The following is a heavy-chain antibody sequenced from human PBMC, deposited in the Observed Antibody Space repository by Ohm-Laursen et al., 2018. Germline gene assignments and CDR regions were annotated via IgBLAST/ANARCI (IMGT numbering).Heavy chain of an antibody. CDR2: AYRGSN. CDR1: GDSVSNNDVA. V-gene: IGHV6-1*01. Sequence: SDTLSLTCAISGDSVSNNDVAWNWIRQSPSRGLEWLGRAYRGSNDYAVSLKSRITINPDTSKNQFSLHLNSVTPEDTAVYYCARGKYTAFDIWGQGTKVTVSS. J-gene: IGHJ3*02. D-gene: IGHD2-2*02. CDR3: ARGKYTAFDI.